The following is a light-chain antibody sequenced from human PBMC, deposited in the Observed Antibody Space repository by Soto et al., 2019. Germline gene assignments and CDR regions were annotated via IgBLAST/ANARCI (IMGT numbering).Light chain of an antibody. V-gene: IGKV3-15*01. CDR3: QRYNNWPPT. CDR1: QSVSSK. CDR2: GAS. Sequence: EIVMTQSPATLSVSPGERATLSCRASQSVSSKLAWYQQKPGQAPRLLIYGASTRATGIPARFSGSGSGTEFTLTISSLQSEDLAVYYCQRYNNWPPTFGQGTKVEIK. J-gene: IGKJ1*01.